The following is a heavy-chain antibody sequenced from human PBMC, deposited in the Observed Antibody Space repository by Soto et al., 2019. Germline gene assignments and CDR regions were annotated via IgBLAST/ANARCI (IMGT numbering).Heavy chain of an antibody. CDR2: VKDGGST. CDR1: AGSLTGYY. J-gene: IGHJ4*02. D-gene: IGHD5-12*01. CDR3: ARGQEGIVATH. Sequence: QVQLQQWGAGLLKPSETLSLTCTVNAGSLTGYYWSWIRQPPGKGLEWIGEVKDGGSTNYSPSLRGGDSISAATSTHHFSLRLNSVTAADTAVYFCARGQEGIVATHWDQGALVTVSS. V-gene: IGHV4-34*01.